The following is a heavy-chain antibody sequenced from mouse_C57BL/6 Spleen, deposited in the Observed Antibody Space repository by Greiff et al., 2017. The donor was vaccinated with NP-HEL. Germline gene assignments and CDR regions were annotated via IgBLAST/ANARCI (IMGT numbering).Heavy chain of an antibody. J-gene: IGHJ3*01. D-gene: IGHD3-2*02. Sequence: QVQLQQSGAELARPGASVKLSCKASGYTFTSYGISWVKQRTGQGLEWIGEIYPRSGNTYYNEKFKGKATLTADKYSSTADMVLRSLTSEDSAVYFCARDETAQATGFAYWGQGTLVTVSA. V-gene: IGHV1-81*01. CDR1: GYTFTSYG. CDR2: IYPRSGNT. CDR3: ARDETAQATGFAY.